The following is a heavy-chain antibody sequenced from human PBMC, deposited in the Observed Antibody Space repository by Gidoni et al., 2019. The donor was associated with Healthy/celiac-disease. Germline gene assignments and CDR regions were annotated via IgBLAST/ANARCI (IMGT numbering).Heavy chain of an antibody. D-gene: IGHD1-26*01. Sequence: HVTLKQSGPVLLKPTETLTLTCTVSGFSLSNARMGVSWIRQPPGKPLEWLAHIFSNDEKSYSTSLKSRLTIYKDTSKRQVVLTMTNMDPVDTATYYCARIRGSYLFDYWGQGTLVTVSS. CDR1: GFSLSNARMG. J-gene: IGHJ4*02. CDR2: IFSNDEK. V-gene: IGHV2-26*01. CDR3: ARIRGSYLFDY.